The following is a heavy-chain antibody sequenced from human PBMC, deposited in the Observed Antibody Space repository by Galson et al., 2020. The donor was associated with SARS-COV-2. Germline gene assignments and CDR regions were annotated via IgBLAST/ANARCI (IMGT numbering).Heavy chain of an antibody. CDR3: ARQGVNMIVLVTVPGWYFDL. CDR1: GYSVSTTNY. J-gene: IGHJ2*01. V-gene: IGHV4-38-2*02. Sequence: SETLSLTCTVSGYSVSTTNYWGWVRQPPGRGREWPGSVYPSGTTYYNPSLKSRVTISVDTSKNQFSLRLDSVTAADMALYYCARQGVNMIVLVTVPGWYFDLWGRGTLVTVSS. D-gene: IGHD3-22*01. CDR2: VYPSGTT.